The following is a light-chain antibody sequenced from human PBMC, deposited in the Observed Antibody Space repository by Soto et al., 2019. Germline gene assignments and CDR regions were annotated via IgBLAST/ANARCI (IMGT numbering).Light chain of an antibody. CDR3: QKYNSVPLT. CDR2: SAS. CDR1: QDISNC. J-gene: IGKJ5*01. V-gene: IGKV1-27*01. Sequence: DIQMTQSPSSLSASVGDRVTITCRASQDISNCLAWYQQKAGTVPKLLIYSASTLQSGVPFRFSGSGSGTDFTLTISSLQPEDVATYYCQKYNSVPLTFGPGTRLEIK.